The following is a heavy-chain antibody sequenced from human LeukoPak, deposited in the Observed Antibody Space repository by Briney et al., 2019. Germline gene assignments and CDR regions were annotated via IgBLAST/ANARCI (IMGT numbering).Heavy chain of an antibody. CDR2: IYYSGST. Sequence: SETLSLTCAVSGGSISSYYWSWIRQPPGKGLEWIGYIYYSGSTSYNPSLKSRVTISVDTSKNQFSLKLSSVTAADTAVYYCARDRADFWSGSHWFDPWGQGTLVTVSS. D-gene: IGHD3-3*01. V-gene: IGHV4-59*01. CDR1: GGSISSYY. CDR3: ARDRADFWSGSHWFDP. J-gene: IGHJ5*02.